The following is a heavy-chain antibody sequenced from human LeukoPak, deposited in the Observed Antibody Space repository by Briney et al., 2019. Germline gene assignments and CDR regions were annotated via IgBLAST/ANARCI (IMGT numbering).Heavy chain of an antibody. Sequence: GGSLRLSCAASGFTFSSYGMHWVRQAPGQGPEWVAFIWYDGSNKYYADSVKGRFTISRDNSKNTLYLQMNSLRAEDTAVYYCAKDSPPGYCSSTSCSDPWGQGTLVTVSS. D-gene: IGHD2-2*03. CDR2: IWYDGSNK. CDR3: AKDSPPGYCSSTSCSDP. J-gene: IGHJ5*02. CDR1: GFTFSSYG. V-gene: IGHV3-30*02.